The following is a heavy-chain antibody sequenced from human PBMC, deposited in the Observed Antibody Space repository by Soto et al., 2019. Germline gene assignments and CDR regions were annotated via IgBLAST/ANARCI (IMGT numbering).Heavy chain of an antibody. V-gene: IGHV1-69*01. CDR3: ARSYGSGTYGSLDP. CDR1: GGTFSSYA. CDR2: IIPIFGTT. Sequence: QIQLVQSGAEVKKPGSSVKISCKASGGTFSSYAINWVRQAPGQGLEWMGGIIPIFGTTNYAQKFQCRVMVTADDSTTTAYMVLNSLRSEDTAMYYCARSYGSGTYGSLDPWGQGTLVTVSS. J-gene: IGHJ5*02. D-gene: IGHD3-10*01.